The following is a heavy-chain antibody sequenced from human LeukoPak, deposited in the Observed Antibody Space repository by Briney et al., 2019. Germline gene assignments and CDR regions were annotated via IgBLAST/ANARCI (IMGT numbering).Heavy chain of an antibody. D-gene: IGHD1-26*01. CDR1: GYTVTSYD. V-gene: IGHV1-2*02. CDR3: ARNQGALNDAFDI. J-gene: IGHJ3*02. Sequence: ASVKVSCKASGYTVTSYDMDGVRQAPGEGLEGRGWINPNSGGTNYAQNFQGRVTMTRDTSISTASMELTRLRSDDTAVYSCARNQGALNDAFDIWGQATMVTVSS. CDR2: INPNSGGT.